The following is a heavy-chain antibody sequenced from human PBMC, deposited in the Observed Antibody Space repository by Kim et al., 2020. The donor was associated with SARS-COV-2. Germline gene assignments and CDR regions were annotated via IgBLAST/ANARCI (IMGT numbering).Heavy chain of an antibody. CDR3: AKDTGGVYSGSYCDY. J-gene: IGHJ4*02. Sequence: DSVKGRLTISRDNSKNTLYLQMNSLRAEDTAVYYCAKDTGGVYSGSYCDYWGQGTLVTVSS. D-gene: IGHD1-26*01. V-gene: IGHV3-23*01.